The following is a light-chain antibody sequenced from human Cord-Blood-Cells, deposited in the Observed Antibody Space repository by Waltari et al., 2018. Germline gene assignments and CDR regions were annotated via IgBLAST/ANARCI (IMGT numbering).Light chain of an antibody. CDR3: CSHAGSSTWV. V-gene: IGLV2-23*02. J-gene: IGLJ3*02. Sequence: QSALTQPASVSGSPRQSITIPCTGTSRDVGRYNLVSWYQQHPGKAPKLMIYEVSTRPSGVSNRFSGSKSGNTASLTISGLQAEDEADYYCCSHAGSSTWVFGGGTKLTVL. CDR2: EVS. CDR1: SRDVGRYNL.